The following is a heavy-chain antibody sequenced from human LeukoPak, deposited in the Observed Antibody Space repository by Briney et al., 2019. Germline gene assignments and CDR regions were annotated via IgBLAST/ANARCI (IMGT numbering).Heavy chain of an antibody. J-gene: IGHJ3*02. D-gene: IGHD3-16*02. CDR1: GFTFDDYA. CDR3: AKDRITFGGVIVSDAFDI. V-gene: IGHV3-9*03. Sequence: QTGGSLRLSCAASGFTFDDYAMHWVRQAPGKGLEWVSGISWNSGSIGYADSVKGRFTISRDNAKNSLYLQMNSLRAEDMALYYCAKDRITFGGVIVSDAFDIWGQGTVVTVSS. CDR2: ISWNSGSI.